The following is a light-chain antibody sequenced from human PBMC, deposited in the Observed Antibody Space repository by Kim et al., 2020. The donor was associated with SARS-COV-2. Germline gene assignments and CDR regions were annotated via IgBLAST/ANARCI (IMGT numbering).Light chain of an antibody. J-gene: IGLJ3*02. V-gene: IGLV10-54*04. CDR3: SAWDSSLSAWV. Sequence: RQTATLTCTGNRNNVGNEGAAWLQHHQGHPPKLLSCRNNNRPSGISERFSASRSGDTASLTITGLQSEDEADYYCSAWDSSLSAWVFGGGTQLTVL. CDR2: RNN. CDR1: RNNVGNEG.